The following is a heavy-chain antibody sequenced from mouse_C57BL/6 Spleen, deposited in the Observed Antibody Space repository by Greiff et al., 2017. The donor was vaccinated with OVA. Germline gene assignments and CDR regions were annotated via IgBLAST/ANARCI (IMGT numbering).Heavy chain of an antibody. CDR2: ISSGGDYI. V-gene: IGHV5-9-1*02. D-gene: IGHD1-1*01. Sequence: EVKLMESGEGLVKPGGSLKLSCAASGFTFSSYAMSWVRQTPEKRLEWVAYISSGGDYIYYADTVKGRFTISRDNARNTLYLQMSSLKSEDTAMYYCTRSTVVAHYFDYWGQGTTLTVSS. CDR3: TRSTVVAHYFDY. J-gene: IGHJ2*01. CDR1: GFTFSSYA.